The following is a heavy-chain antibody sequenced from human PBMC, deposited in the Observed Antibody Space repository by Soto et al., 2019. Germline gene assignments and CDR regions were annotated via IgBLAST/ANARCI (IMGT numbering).Heavy chain of an antibody. CDR3: ATCRFCTSTSCYGREGGF. D-gene: IGHD2-2*01. Sequence: EVQLLESGGGLVQPGGSLRLSCAASGFTFSSYAMSWVRQAPGKGLEWVSTMSGSGGYTYYADSVEGRFAISRDNSKNTLYLQMADLRAEDTAVYYCATCRFCTSTSCYGREGGFWGQGTLVTVSS. CDR1: GFTFSSYA. J-gene: IGHJ4*02. CDR2: MSGSGGYT. V-gene: IGHV3-23*01.